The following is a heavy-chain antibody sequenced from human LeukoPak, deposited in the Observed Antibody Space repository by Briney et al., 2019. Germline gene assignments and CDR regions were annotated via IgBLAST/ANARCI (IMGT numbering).Heavy chain of an antibody. J-gene: IGHJ5*02. D-gene: IGHD5-18*01. Sequence: GGSLRLSCAASGFTVTNNYMNWVRQSSGKGLEWVSVIYGGGDTNYADSVKGRFIISRDNAKNTLYLQMNTLRAEDTAVYYCARVPVGQYSYDSWGQGSLVTVSS. CDR2: IYGGGDT. V-gene: IGHV3-53*01. CDR3: ARVPVGQYSYDS. CDR1: GFTVTNNY.